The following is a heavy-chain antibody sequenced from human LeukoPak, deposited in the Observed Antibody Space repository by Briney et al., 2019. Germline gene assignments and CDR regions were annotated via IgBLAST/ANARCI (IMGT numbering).Heavy chain of an antibody. V-gene: IGHV1-69*04. D-gene: IGHD1-26*01. CDR1: GGTFSSYA. Sequence: SVKVSCKASGGTFSSYAISWVRQTPGQGLEWMGRIIPILGIANYAQKFQGRVTITADKSTSTAYMELSSLRSEDTAVYYCARSAVGATGGYWGQGTLVTVSS. CDR2: IIPILGIA. CDR3: ARSAVGATGGY. J-gene: IGHJ4*02.